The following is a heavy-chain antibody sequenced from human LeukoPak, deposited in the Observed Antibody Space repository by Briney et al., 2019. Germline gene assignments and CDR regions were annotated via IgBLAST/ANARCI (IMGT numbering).Heavy chain of an antibody. V-gene: IGHV3-30*18. Sequence: GGSLRLSCAASGFTFSSYWMHWVRQAPGKGLEWVAVISYDGSNKYYADSVKGRFTISRDNSKNTLYLQMNSLRAEDTAVYYCAKDVTIFGVVIFFGFDYWGQGTLVTVSS. CDR1: GFTFSSYW. CDR2: ISYDGSNK. J-gene: IGHJ4*02. CDR3: AKDVTIFGVVIFFGFDY. D-gene: IGHD3-3*01.